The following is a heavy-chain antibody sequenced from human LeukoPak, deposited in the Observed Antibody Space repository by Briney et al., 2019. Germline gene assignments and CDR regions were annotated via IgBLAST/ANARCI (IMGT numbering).Heavy chain of an antibody. V-gene: IGHV4-59*01. D-gene: IGHD3-22*01. CDR1: GGSISSYY. Sequence: SETLSLTCTVSGGSISSYYWSWIRQPPGKGLEWIGYIYYSGSTNYNPSLKSRVTISVDMSKNQFSLKLSSVTAADTAVYYCAXXXXXDGSGEFDYWGQGTLVTVSS. J-gene: IGHJ4*02. CDR2: IYYSGST. CDR3: AXXXXXDGSGEFDY.